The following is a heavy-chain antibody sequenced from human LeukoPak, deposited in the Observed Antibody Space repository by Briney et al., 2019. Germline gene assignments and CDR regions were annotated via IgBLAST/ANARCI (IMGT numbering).Heavy chain of an antibody. CDR1: GGSISSSRYY. D-gene: IGHD6-19*01. CDR3: ARDSSSGSFWFDP. CDR2: IYYTGST. J-gene: IGHJ5*02. Sequence: SETLSLTCTVSGGSISSSRYYWGWIRQPPGKGLDWIGGIYYTGSTYYNPSLKSRVTISIDTSKNQFSLHLTSVTAAGTAVYYCARDSSSGSFWFDPWGQGTLVTVSS. V-gene: IGHV4-39*07.